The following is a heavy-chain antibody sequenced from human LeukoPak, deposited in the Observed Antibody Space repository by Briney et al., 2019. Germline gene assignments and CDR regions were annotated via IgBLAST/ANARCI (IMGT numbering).Heavy chain of an antibody. CDR2: ISPSGDIT. Sequence: GGSLRLSCAASGFTFSSYGMKGVGPAPGRGRAWVSGISPSGDITYYADSVMGRFSIARDNPKSTVSLQMSSLTAEDPALYYCVRDLHWGGFDVWGQGTMVTVSS. CDR1: GFTFSSYG. D-gene: IGHD7-27*01. V-gene: IGHV3-23*01. J-gene: IGHJ3*01. CDR3: VRDLHWGGFDV.